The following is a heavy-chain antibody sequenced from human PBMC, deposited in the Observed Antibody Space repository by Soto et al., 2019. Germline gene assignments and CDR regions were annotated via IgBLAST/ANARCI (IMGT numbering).Heavy chain of an antibody. D-gene: IGHD6-6*01. CDR2: INAGNGNT. V-gene: IGHV1-3*01. Sequence: ASVKVSSKASGYTLTSYAMHWVRQAPGQRLEWMGWINAGNGNTKYSQKFQGRVTITRDTSASTAYMELSSLRSEDTAVYYCARDKGKQLATYYYYYGMDVCGQGTTVTLSS. CDR3: ARDKGKQLATYYYYYGMDV. CDR1: GYTLTSYA. J-gene: IGHJ6*02.